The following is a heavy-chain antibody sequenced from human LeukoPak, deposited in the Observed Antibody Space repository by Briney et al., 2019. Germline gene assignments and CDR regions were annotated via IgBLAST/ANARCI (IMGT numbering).Heavy chain of an antibody. V-gene: IGHV3-48*01. CDR1: GFTFSSYS. D-gene: IGHD3-22*01. Sequence: QPGGSLRLSCAASGFTFSSYSMNWVRQAPGEGLEWVSYISSSSSTIYYADSVKGRFTISRDNAKNSLYLQMNSLRAEDTAVYYCARVGDSCGYYYVDYWGQGTLVTVSS. CDR2: ISSSSSTI. J-gene: IGHJ4*02. CDR3: ARVGDSCGYYYVDY.